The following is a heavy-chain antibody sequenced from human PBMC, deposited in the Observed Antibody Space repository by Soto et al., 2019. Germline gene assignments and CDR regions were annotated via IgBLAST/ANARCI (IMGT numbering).Heavy chain of an antibody. CDR3: GREIVGVVAAGNWSAP. D-gene: IGHD2-15*01. J-gene: IGHJ5*02. CDR2: ISAYNGNT. Sequence: ASVKVSCKASGYTFTSYGISWVRQAPGQGLEWMGWISAYNGNTNYAQKLQGRVTMTTDTSTSTAYMELRSLRSDDTTVYYCGREIVGVVAAGNWSAPWGQGTLVPVSS. CDR1: GYTFTSYG. V-gene: IGHV1-18*01.